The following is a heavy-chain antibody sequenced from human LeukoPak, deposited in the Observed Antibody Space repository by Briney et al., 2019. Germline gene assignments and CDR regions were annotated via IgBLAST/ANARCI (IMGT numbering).Heavy chain of an antibody. CDR3: ATDLGCSRPYF. V-gene: IGHV3-7*01. CDR1: GFSFSTYW. D-gene: IGHD3/OR15-3a*01. CDR2: IKQDGSEK. Sequence: GGSLSLSCAASGFSFSTYWMSWVRQAPGKGLEWVANIKQDGSEKYYVDSAKGRFTISRDNAKNSLYLQMNSLRAEDTAVYYSATDLGCSRPYFWGQGILVTVSS. J-gene: IGHJ4*02.